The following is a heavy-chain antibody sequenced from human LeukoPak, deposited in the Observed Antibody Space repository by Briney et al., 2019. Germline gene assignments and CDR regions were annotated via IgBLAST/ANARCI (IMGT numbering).Heavy chain of an antibody. J-gene: IGHJ4*02. CDR2: IYSDNT. D-gene: IGHD1-1*01. Sequence: GGSLRLSCTVSGFTVSSNSMSWVRQAPGEGLEWVSFIYSDNTHYSDSVKGRFTISRDNSKNTLYLQMNSLRAEDTAVYYCAKDKVERYYFDYWGQGTLVTVSS. V-gene: IGHV3-66*03. CDR1: GFTVSSNS. CDR3: AKDKVERYYFDY.